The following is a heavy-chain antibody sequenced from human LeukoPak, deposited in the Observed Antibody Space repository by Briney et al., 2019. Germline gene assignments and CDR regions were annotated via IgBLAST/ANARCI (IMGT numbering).Heavy chain of an antibody. J-gene: IGHJ4*02. V-gene: IGHV2-70*20. CDR3: ARIEFGNKYYDILTDLTGFDY. D-gene: IGHD3-9*01. CDR1: GFSLSTSGMC. CDR2: IDWDDDK. Sequence: SGPALVKPTQTLTLTCTFSGFSLSTSGMCVRWVRQPPGKALEWLALIDWDDDKYYSTSLKTRLTISKDTSKNQVVLTMTNMDPVDTATYYCARIEFGNKYYDILTDLTGFDYWGQGTLVTVSS.